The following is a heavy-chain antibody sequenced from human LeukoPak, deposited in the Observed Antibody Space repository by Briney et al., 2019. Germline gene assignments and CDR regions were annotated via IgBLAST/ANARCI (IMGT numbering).Heavy chain of an antibody. CDR3: ARGKVPAAIRHPFDY. CDR1: GFTFSSYE. V-gene: IGHV3-48*03. CDR2: ISSSGSTI. D-gene: IGHD2-2*01. J-gene: IGHJ4*02. Sequence: GGSLRLSCAASGFTFSSYEMIWVRQAPGKGLEWVSYISSSGSTIYYADSVKGRFTISRDNAKNSLYLQMNSLRAEDTAVYYCARGKVPAAIRHPFDYWGQGTVVTVSS.